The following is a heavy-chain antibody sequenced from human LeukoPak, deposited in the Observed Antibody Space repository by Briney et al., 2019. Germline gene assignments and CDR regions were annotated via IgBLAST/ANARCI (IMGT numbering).Heavy chain of an antibody. Sequence: GGSLRLSCAASGFTFSSYSMNWVRQAPGKGLEWVSSISSSSSYRYYADSVKGRFTISRDNRKNTVYLQMHSLRADDTAIYYCASYPFGVLRFLEWSFSPGGQGTLVTVSS. CDR2: ISSSSSYR. CDR1: GFTFSSYS. J-gene: IGHJ4*02. CDR3: ASYPFGVLRFLEWSFSP. D-gene: IGHD3-3*01. V-gene: IGHV3-21*04.